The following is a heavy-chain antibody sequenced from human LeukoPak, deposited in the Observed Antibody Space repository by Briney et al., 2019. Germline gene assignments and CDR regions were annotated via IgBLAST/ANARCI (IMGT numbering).Heavy chain of an antibody. CDR3: ARVSRDYYGSGSYRAAPYY. J-gene: IGHJ4*02. V-gene: IGHV4-34*01. D-gene: IGHD3-10*01. CDR1: GGSFSGYY. Sequence: SGTLSLTCAVYGGSFSGYYWSWIRQPPGKGLEWIGEINHSGSTNYNPSLKSRVTISVDTSKNQFSLKLSSVTAADTAVYYCARVSRDYYGSGSYRAAPYYWGQGTLVTVSS. CDR2: INHSGST.